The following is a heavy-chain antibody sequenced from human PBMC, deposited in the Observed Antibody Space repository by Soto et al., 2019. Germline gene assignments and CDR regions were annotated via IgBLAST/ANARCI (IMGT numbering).Heavy chain of an antibody. D-gene: IGHD6-25*01. Sequence: SETLSLTCAVSGGSISTYYWSWIRQPPGKGLEWIGYIYYDGSTSYNPSLRSRVTISVDTSKNQFSLILSSVTSADTAVYYCARDQLSSGLYVWFDPWGQGTLVTVSS. J-gene: IGHJ5*02. CDR2: IYYDGST. CDR3: ARDQLSSGLYVWFDP. CDR1: GGSISTYY. V-gene: IGHV4-59*01.